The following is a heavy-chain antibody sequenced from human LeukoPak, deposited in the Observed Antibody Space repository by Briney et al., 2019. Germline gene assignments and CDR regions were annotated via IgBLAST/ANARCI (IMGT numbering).Heavy chain of an antibody. J-gene: IGHJ4*02. V-gene: IGHV3-30*04. CDR3: ARGGVYGYSGYDYFDS. CDR1: GFTLSSYA. CDR2: ISYDGTKK. D-gene: IGHD5-12*01. Sequence: PGNSLRLSCEASGFTLSSYAVHWVRQAPGKGLEWVAVISYDGTKKYYADSLEGRFTISRDTSKNTLFLQMNSLRAEDTAVYYCARGGVYGYSGYDYFDSWGQGTLVTVSS.